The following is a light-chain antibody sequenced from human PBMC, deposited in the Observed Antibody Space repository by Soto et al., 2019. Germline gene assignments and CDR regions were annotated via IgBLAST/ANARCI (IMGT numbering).Light chain of an antibody. CDR1: SSDVGSYNL. CDR3: CSYAGYSTSAV. J-gene: IGLJ2*01. V-gene: IGLV2-23*01. CDR2: EGG. Sequence: QPVLTQPASVSGSPGQSITISCTGTSSDVGSYNLVSWYQQHPGKAPKVIIYEGGKRPSGVSNRFSGSKSGITASLTISGLQAEDEADYYCCSYAGYSTSAVFGGGTQLTVL.